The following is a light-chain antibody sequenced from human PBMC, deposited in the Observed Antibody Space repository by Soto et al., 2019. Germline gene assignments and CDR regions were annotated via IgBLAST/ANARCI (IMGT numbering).Light chain of an antibody. V-gene: IGKV1-39*01. CDR1: QSISTY. CDR3: QQSSSLPRT. J-gene: IGKJ1*01. Sequence: DIQMTQSPSSLSASVGDSFTITCRASQSISTYLNWYQQKPGKAPKLLISAAFSLQSGVPSRFSGSGSETDFTLTISSLQPEDIATYFCQQSSSLPRTFGQGTKVDIK. CDR2: AAF.